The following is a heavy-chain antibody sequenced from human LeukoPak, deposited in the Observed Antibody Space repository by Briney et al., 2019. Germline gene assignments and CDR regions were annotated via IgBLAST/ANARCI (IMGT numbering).Heavy chain of an antibody. CDR3: TRDHPLRVGDICAFDF. Sequence: ASVKVSSKASGYRFNSYGITWVRQAPGQGLEWIGWISGYNGNTNYAKMFQDRVNITTDTSTNTAYMELRSLRSDDTAMFYCTRDHPLRVGDICAFDFWGQGSMVGVSS. CDR2: ISGYNGNT. J-gene: IGHJ3*01. CDR1: GYRFNSYG. V-gene: IGHV1-18*01. D-gene: IGHD3-10*01.